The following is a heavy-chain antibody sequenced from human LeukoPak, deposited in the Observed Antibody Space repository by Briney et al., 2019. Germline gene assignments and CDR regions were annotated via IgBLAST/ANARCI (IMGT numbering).Heavy chain of an antibody. D-gene: IGHD6-19*01. J-gene: IGHJ4*02. CDR2: ISGSSSAS. Sequence: GGSLRLSCAASGFTFSSYAMNWVRQAPGKGLEWVSGISGSSSASYYADSVKGRFTISRDNSRNTLYLQMNYLSADDTAVYYCTKARYSNAWDYSDYWGQGTLVTVSS. CDR3: TKARYSNAWDYSDY. CDR1: GFTFSSYA. V-gene: IGHV3-23*01.